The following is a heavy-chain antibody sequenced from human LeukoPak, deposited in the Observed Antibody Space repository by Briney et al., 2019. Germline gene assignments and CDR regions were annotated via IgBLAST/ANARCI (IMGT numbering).Heavy chain of an antibody. CDR3: ARTVAEPGYFYYGLDV. J-gene: IGHJ6*02. D-gene: IGHD1-26*01. V-gene: IGHV4-39*01. CDR2: VFHSGDT. CDR1: GESLTSARSY. Sequence: SETLTLTCTVSGESLTSARSYWTWIRQPPGQTLEWIGTVFHSGDTHYNPSLRSRLTFSVDTSNEQFSLKLRSVTAADSAIYYCARTVAEPGYFYYGLDVWGPGSTVTVSS.